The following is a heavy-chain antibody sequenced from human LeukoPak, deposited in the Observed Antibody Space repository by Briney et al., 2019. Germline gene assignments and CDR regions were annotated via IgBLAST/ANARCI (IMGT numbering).Heavy chain of an antibody. CDR2: INPSGGST. D-gene: IGHD3-22*01. J-gene: IGHJ4*02. V-gene: IGHV1-46*01. Sequence: ASVKVSCKASGGTFSSYAISWVRQAPGQGLEWMGIINPSGGSTSYAQMFQGRVTMTRDTSTSTVYMELSSLRSEDTAVYYCARDGPYYYDSSGYYLIDYWGQGTLVTVSS. CDR1: GGTFSSYA. CDR3: ARDGPYYYDSSGYYLIDY.